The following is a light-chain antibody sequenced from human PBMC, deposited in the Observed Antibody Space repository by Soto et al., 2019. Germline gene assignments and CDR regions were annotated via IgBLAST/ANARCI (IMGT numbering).Light chain of an antibody. V-gene: IGKV3-15*01. J-gene: IGKJ1*01. Sequence: EIVMTQSPATLSVSPGGRVTLSCRASQSISDTIALYQQKPGQAPRLLIYGASARATGFPARFSGSGSGTDFTLTISSLQSEDFAVYYCQQYNNWPWTFGQGTKVDIK. CDR1: QSISDT. CDR2: GAS. CDR3: QQYNNWPWT.